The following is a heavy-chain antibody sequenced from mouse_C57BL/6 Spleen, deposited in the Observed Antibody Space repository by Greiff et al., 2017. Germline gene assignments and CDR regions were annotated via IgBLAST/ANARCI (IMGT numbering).Heavy chain of an antibody. CDR2: IDPEDGDT. V-gene: IGHV14-1*01. CDR1: GFNIKDYY. CDR3: TTNYGSSYWYLDV. D-gene: IGHD1-1*01. Sequence: EVQGVESGAELVRPGASVKLSCTASGFNIKDYYMHWVKQRPEQGLEWIGRIDPEDGDTEYAPKFQGKATMTADTSSNTAYLQLSSLTSEDTAVYCCTTNYGSSYWYLDVWGTGTTVTVSS. J-gene: IGHJ1*03.